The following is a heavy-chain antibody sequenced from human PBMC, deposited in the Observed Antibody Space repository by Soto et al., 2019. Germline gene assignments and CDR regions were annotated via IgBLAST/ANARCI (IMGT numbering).Heavy chain of an antibody. CDR2: INAGNGNT. D-gene: IGHD6-13*01. J-gene: IGHJ1*01. V-gene: IGHV1-3*01. CDR1: GYTFTSYA. CDR3: ARMSSVWYEWEYFQH. Sequence: GASVKVSSKSSGYTFTSYAMHWVRQAPGQRLEWMGWINAGNGNTKYSQKFQGRVTITRDTSASPAYMELSSLRSEDTAVYYFARMSSVWYEWEYFQHWGQGTLFAVSS.